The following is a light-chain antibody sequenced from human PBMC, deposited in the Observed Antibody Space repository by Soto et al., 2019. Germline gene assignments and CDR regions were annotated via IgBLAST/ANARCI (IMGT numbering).Light chain of an antibody. J-gene: IGKJ1*01. V-gene: IGKV1-5*03. CDR3: QQYNSYSWT. Sequence: DIQLTQSPATLSLSVGGRNTITKRASQSVSSGLAWYQQKPGKAPKLLIYKASSLESGVPSRFSGSGSGTEFTLTISSLQPDDFAAYYCQQYNSYSWTFGQGTKVDIK. CDR1: QSVSSG. CDR2: KAS.